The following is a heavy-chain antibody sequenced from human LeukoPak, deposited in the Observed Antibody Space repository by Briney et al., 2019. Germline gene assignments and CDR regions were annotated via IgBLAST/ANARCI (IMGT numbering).Heavy chain of an antibody. D-gene: IGHD6-13*01. V-gene: IGHV3-9*01. J-gene: IGHJ5*02. Sequence: GGSLRLSCAASGFTFDDYAMHWVRQAPGKGLEWVSGISWNSGSIGYADSVKGRFTISRDNSKNTLYLQMNSLRAEDTAVYYCAKYSSSWTSFDPWGQGTLVTVSS. CDR1: GFTFDDYA. CDR2: ISWNSGSI. CDR3: AKYSSSWTSFDP.